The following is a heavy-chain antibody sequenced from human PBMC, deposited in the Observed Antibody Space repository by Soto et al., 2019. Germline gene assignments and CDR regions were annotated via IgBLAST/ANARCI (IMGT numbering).Heavy chain of an antibody. J-gene: IGHJ2*01. CDR3: ARELTRYFVWLLSPPYWYFDL. Sequence: SETLSLTCTVSGGSISSGDYYWSWIRQPPGKGLEWIGYIYYSGSTYYNPSLKSRVTISVDTSKNQFSLKLSSVTAADTAVYYCARELTRYFVWLLSPPYWYFDLWGRGTLVTVSS. CDR2: IYYSGST. CDR1: GGSISSGDYY. V-gene: IGHV4-30-4*01. D-gene: IGHD3-9*01.